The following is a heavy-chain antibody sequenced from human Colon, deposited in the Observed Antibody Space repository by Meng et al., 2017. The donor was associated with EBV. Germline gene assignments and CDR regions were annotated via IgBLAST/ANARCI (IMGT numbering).Heavy chain of an antibody. CDR2: ISGTGGST. J-gene: IGHJ4*02. CDR1: GFTLSTYA. CDR3: VRDGYNYIPFDY. Sequence: EGRWLGSGGGLVGPGGSLRLSCAASGFTLSTYAMSWVRQAPGKGLEWVSFISGTGGSTDYADSVKGRFTISRDNSKNTLYLQMDSLRAEDTAVYYCVRDGYNYIPFDYWGQGTLVTVSS. V-gene: IGHV3-23*01. D-gene: IGHD5-24*01.